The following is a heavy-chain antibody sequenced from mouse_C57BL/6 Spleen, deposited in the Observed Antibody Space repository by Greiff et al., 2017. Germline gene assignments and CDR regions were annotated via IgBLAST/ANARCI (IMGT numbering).Heavy chain of an antibody. Sequence: EVKVVESGEGLVKPGGSLKLSCAASGFTFSSYAMSWVRQTPEKRLEWVAYISSGGDYIYYADTVKGRFTISRDNARNTLYLQMSSLKSEDTAMYYCTIYDGYYGYAMDYWGQGTSVTVSS. D-gene: IGHD2-3*01. CDR2: ISSGGDYI. CDR1: GFTFSSYA. J-gene: IGHJ4*01. CDR3: TIYDGYYGYAMDY. V-gene: IGHV5-9-1*02.